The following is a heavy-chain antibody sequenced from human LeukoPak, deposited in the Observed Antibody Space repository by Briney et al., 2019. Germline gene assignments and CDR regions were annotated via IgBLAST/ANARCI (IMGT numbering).Heavy chain of an antibody. CDR2: IYSGGST. CDR1: GFTVSINY. CDR3: ARSDCGGGRCYYFDY. D-gene: IGHD2-15*01. V-gene: IGHV3-53*01. J-gene: IGHJ4*02. Sequence: GGPLRLSCTASGFTVSINYMSWVRQAPGRGLEWVSVIYSGGSTYYADSVKGRFTISRDNSENTLYLQMNSLRAEDTAVYYCARSDCGGGRCYYFDYWGQGTLVTVSS.